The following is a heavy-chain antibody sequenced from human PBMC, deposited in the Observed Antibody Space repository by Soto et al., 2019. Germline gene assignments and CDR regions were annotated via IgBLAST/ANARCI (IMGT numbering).Heavy chain of an antibody. Sequence: VQLVESGGGLVKPGGSLRLSCAASGFTFSSYGMHWVRQAPGKGLEWVAVIWYDGSNKYYADSVKGRFTISRDNSKNTLYLQMNSLRAEDTAVYYCARDRLWDQLLSSKELTYAFDIWGQGTMVTVSS. J-gene: IGHJ3*02. V-gene: IGHV3-33*08. CDR3: ARDRLWDQLLSSKELTYAFDI. CDR1: GFTFSSYG. D-gene: IGHD2-2*01. CDR2: IWYDGSNK.